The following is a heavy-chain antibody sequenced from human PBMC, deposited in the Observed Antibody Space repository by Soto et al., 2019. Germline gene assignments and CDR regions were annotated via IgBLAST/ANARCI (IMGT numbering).Heavy chain of an antibody. V-gene: IGHV3-30-3*01. CDR1: GFTFSSYA. J-gene: IGHJ6*02. Sequence: GGSLRLSCAASGFTFSSYAMHWVRQAPGKGLEWVAVISYDGSNKYYAGSVKGRFTISRDNSKNTLYLQMNSLRAEDTAVYYCARARDRITMIVVVITSGMDVWGQGTTVTVSS. CDR2: ISYDGSNK. D-gene: IGHD3-22*01. CDR3: ARARDRITMIVVVITSGMDV.